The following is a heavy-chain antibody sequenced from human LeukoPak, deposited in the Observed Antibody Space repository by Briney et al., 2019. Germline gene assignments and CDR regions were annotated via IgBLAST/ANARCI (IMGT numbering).Heavy chain of an antibody. CDR1: GFTFDDYA. J-gene: IGHJ6*03. CDR3: AKDGGWRFKGLPTRNYMDV. Sequence: PGGSLRLSCAASGFTFDDYAMHWVRQAPGKGLEWVSGISGNSAHIGYADSVKGRFTISRDNAKNFLYLEMNSLRVEDTALYYCAKDGGWRFKGLPTRNYMDVWGKGTTVTISS. V-gene: IGHV3-9*01. CDR2: ISGNSAHI. D-gene: IGHD1-26*01.